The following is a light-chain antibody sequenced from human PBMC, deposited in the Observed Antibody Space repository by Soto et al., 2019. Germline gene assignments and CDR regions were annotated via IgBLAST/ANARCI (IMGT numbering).Light chain of an antibody. CDR2: AAS. CDR1: QGIRND. Sequence: DIQMTQSPSSLSASVGDRVTISCRASQGIRNDLAWYQQKPGKAPKLLIYAASSLQSGVPSRFGGSGSGTDFTLTISSLQPEDFATYYCQQANSFPITFGQGTRLEIK. J-gene: IGKJ5*01. V-gene: IGKV1-12*01. CDR3: QQANSFPIT.